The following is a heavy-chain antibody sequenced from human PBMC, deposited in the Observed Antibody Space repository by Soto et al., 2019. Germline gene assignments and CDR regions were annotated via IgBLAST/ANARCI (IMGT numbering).Heavy chain of an antibody. CDR1: GYSFTSWF. Sequence: PGDSLNISCKVSGYSFTSWFIFFVRQMPGKCLEWMGIIYPGDSDTRYSPSFKGQVTISADKSISTAYLQWSSLKASDTAMYYCANLKYQLYKYATEVWGTAHTVTVSS. CDR2: IYPGDSDT. J-gene: IGHJ6*04. V-gene: IGHV5-51*01. D-gene: IGHD2-2*02. CDR3: ANLKYQLYKYATEV.